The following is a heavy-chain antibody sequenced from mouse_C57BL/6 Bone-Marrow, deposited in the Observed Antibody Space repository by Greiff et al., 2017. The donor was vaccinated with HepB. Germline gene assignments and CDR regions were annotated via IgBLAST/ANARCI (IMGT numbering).Heavy chain of an antibody. J-gene: IGHJ1*03. CDR2: IDPNSGGT. D-gene: IGHD1-1*01. Sequence: QVQLKQPGAELVKPGASVKLSCKASGYTFTSYWMHWVKQRPGRGLEWIGRIDPNSGGTKYNEKFKSKATLTVDKPSSTAYMQLSSLTSEDSAVYYCARRDGSSYWYFDVWGTGTTVTVSS. CDR1: GYTFTSYW. V-gene: IGHV1-72*01. CDR3: ARRDGSSYWYFDV.